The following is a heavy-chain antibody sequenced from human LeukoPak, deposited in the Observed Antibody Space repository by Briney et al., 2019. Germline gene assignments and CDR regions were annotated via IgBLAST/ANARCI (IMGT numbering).Heavy chain of an antibody. CDR1: GGSISSSNW. D-gene: IGHD3-10*01. J-gene: IGHJ4*02. V-gene: IGHV4-4*02. CDR3: AREDYRSGSVDY. Sequence: PSGTLSLTCAVSGGSISSSNWWSWVRQPPGKWLEWIGEIYHSGSTNYNPSLKSRVTISVDKSKSQFSLKLSSVTAADTAVYYCAREDYRSGSVDYWGQGTLVTVSS. CDR2: IYHSGST.